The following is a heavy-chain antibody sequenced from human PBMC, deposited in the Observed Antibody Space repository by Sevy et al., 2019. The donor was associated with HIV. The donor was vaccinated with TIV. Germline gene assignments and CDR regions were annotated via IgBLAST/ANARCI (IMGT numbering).Heavy chain of an antibody. CDR2: ISAYNGNT. J-gene: IGHJ6*02. D-gene: IGHD2-15*01. V-gene: IGHV1-18*01. CDR3: ARDDMVVVVAATLRRPRGYYYGMDV. CDR1: GYTFTSYG. Sequence: ASVKVSCKASGYTFTSYGISWVRQAPGQGLEWMGWISAYNGNTNYAQKLQGRVTMTTDTSTSTADMELRSLRSDDTAVYYCARDDMVVVVAATLRRPRGYYYGMDVWGQGTTVTVSS.